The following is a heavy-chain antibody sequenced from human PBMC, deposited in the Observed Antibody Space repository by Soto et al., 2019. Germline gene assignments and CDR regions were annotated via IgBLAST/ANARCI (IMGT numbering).Heavy chain of an antibody. Sequence: SETLSLTCTVSGGSVSSGNYYWSWIRQPPGKGLEWIGYFYYTGSTNYNPSLKSRVTISIDASKNQFSLKPSSVTAADTAVYYCARTLFGWGIWFDPWGQGTLVTVSS. CDR1: GGSVSSGNYY. J-gene: IGHJ5*02. CDR2: FYYTGST. D-gene: IGHD3-10*02. V-gene: IGHV4-61*01. CDR3: ARTLFGWGIWFDP.